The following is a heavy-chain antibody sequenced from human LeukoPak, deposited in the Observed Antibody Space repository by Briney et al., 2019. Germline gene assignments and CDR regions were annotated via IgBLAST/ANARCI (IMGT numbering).Heavy chain of an antibody. CDR1: GYTFTDYY. CDR2: INPNSGDT. J-gene: IGHJ4*02. Sequence: GASVKVSCKASGYTFTDYYLHWVRQATGQGLEWMGWINPNSGDTKYAQNFQGRVTMTGDTSISTAYMELSGLTSDDTAVYYCARDIWNLRLIYYWGQGTLVTVSS. CDR3: ARDIWNLRLIYY. D-gene: IGHD3-16*01. V-gene: IGHV1-2*02.